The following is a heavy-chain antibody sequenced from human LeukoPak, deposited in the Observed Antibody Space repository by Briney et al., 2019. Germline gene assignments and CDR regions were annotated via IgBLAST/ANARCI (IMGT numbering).Heavy chain of an antibody. CDR1: GFMFSNFA. CDR3: AKDHMVRGVIIPYDY. CDR2: IYYSGGNT. J-gene: IGHJ4*02. V-gene: IGHV3-23*01. D-gene: IGHD3-10*01. Sequence: TGGSLRLSCAASGFMFSNFAMSWVRQAPGKGLEWVSTIYYSGGNTYSADSVKGRFTISRDNAKNTLYLQMNSLRAEDTAVYYCAKDHMVRGVIIPYDYWGQGTLVTVSS.